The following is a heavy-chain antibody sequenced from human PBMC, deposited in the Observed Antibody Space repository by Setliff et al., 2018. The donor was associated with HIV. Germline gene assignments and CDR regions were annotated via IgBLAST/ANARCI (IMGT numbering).Heavy chain of an antibody. J-gene: IGHJ4*02. CDR2: IWYDGSNK. V-gene: IGHV3-30*02. D-gene: IGHD2-15*01. CDR1: GFTFSSYG. Sequence: GGSLRLSCAASGFTFSSYGMHWVRQAPGKGLEWVAVIWYDGSNKYYADSVKGRFTISRDNSKNTVYLQMNSLRAEDTAVYYCAKGTYCSGGNCYSGFLDYWGQGTLVTVSS. CDR3: AKGTYCSGGNCYSGFLDY.